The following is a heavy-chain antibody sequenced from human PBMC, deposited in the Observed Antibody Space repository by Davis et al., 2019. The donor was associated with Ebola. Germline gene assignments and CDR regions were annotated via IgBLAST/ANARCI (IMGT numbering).Heavy chain of an antibody. CDR3: ARDSGGRGYSYGSYYYGMDV. J-gene: IGHJ6*02. CDR1: GFTFSSYA. Sequence: GESLKTSCAASGFTFSSYAMHWVRQAPGKGLEWVAVISYDGSNKYYADSVKGRFTISRDNSKNTLYLQMNSLRAEDTAVYYCARDSGGRGYSYGSYYYGMDVWGQGTTVTVSS. V-gene: IGHV3-30-3*01. CDR2: ISYDGSNK. D-gene: IGHD5-18*01.